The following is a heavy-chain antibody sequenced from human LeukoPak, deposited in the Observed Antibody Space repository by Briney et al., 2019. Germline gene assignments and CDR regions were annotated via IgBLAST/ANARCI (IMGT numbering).Heavy chain of an antibody. J-gene: IGHJ3*02. V-gene: IGHV3-30*18. D-gene: IGHD6-19*01. CDR1: GFTFSSYG. CDR2: ISYDGSNK. Sequence: GGSLRLSCAASGFTFSSYGMHWVRQAPGKGLEWEAVISYDGSNKYYADSVKGRFTISRDNSKNTLYLQMNSLRAEDTAVYYCAKAESGWETDGFDIWGQGTMVTVSS. CDR3: AKAESGWETDGFDI.